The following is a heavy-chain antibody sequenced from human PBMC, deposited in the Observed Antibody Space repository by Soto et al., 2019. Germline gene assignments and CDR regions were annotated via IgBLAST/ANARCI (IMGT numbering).Heavy chain of an antibody. CDR3: ARVGRDLWPNSSYEV. Sequence: PSETLSLTCAVYGGSFSGYYWSWIRQPPGKGLEWIGEINHSGSTNYNPSLKSRVTISVDTSKNQFSLKLSSVTAADTAVYYCARVGRDLWPNSSYEVWGQATLVTVS. D-gene: IGHD4-4*01. CDR1: GGSFSGYY. CDR2: INHSGST. J-gene: IGHJ4*02. V-gene: IGHV4-34*01.